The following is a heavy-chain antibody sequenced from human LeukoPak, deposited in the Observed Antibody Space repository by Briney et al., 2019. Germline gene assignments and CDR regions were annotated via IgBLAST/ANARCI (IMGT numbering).Heavy chain of an antibody. V-gene: IGHV4-34*01. CDR1: GGSFSGYY. CDR2: INHSGST. Sequence: SETLSLTCAVYGGSFSGYYWSWIRQPPGKGLEWIGEINHSGSTNYNPSLKSRVTISVDMSKNQFSLKLSSVTAADTAVYYCARVFGTYYYDSSDPFDYWGQGTLVTVSS. J-gene: IGHJ4*02. D-gene: IGHD3-22*01. CDR3: ARVFGTYYYDSSDPFDY.